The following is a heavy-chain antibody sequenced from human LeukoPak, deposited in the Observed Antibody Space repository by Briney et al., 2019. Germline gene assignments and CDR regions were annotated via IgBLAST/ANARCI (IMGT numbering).Heavy chain of an antibody. V-gene: IGHV3-9*01. CDR1: GFTFDDYA. CDR3: ARANCGGDCYSRNWFDP. CDR2: ISWNSGSI. J-gene: IGHJ5*02. D-gene: IGHD2-21*02. Sequence: GGSLRLSCAASGFTFDDYAMHWVRQAPGKGLEWVSGISWNSGSIGYADSVKGRFTISRDNAKNTLYLQMNSLRAEDTAVYYRARANCGGDCYSRNWFDPWGQGTLVTVSS.